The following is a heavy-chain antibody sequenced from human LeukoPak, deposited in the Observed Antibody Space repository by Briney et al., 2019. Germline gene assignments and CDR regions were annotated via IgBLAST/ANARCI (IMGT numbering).Heavy chain of an antibody. D-gene: IGHD2-8*02. Sequence: GGSLRLSCAASGFTFSSYWMSWVRQAPGKGLEWVANIKQDGSEKYYVDSVKGRFTISRGNAKNSLYLQMNSLRAEDTAVYYCARVPSLLRYYYYYYMDVWGKGTTVTVSS. CDR2: IKQDGSEK. V-gene: IGHV3-7*01. CDR1: GFTFSSYW. CDR3: ARVPSLLRYYYYYYMDV. J-gene: IGHJ6*03.